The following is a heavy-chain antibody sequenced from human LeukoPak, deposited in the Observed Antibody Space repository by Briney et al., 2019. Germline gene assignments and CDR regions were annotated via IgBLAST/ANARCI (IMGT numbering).Heavy chain of an antibody. CDR1: GGAFNDYD. CDR2: INESGAT. Sequence: SETLSLTCSVYGGAFNDYDWSWVRQAPGGGLQWIGGINESGATNCDPSLKRRVSMSIDTSKSQFSLSLSSVTAADTAVYFCARYVPVKTGPTRASFDYWGQGILVSVSS. CDR3: ARYVPVKTGPTRASFDY. J-gene: IGHJ4*02. D-gene: IGHD1-1*01. V-gene: IGHV4-34*01.